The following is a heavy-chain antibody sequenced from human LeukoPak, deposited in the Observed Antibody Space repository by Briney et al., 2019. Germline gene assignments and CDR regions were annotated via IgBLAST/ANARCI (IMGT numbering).Heavy chain of an antibody. D-gene: IGHD6-13*01. J-gene: IGHJ6*03. CDR1: GGSISSGSYY. Sequence: SETLSLTCTVSGGSISSGSYYWSWIRQPAGKGLEWIGRIYTSGSTNYNPSLKSRVTISVDTSKNQFSLKLSSVTAADTAVYYCARTARSSSSSNYYYYMDVWGKGTTVTISS. V-gene: IGHV4-61*02. CDR3: ARTARSSSSSNYYYYMDV. CDR2: IYTSGST.